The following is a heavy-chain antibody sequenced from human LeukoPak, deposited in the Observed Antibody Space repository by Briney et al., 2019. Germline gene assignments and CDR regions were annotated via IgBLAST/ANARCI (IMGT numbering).Heavy chain of an antibody. J-gene: IGHJ4*02. CDR3: AMDIIAAAGTIDY. V-gene: IGHV4-39*01. D-gene: IGHD6-13*01. CDR2: IYYSRST. CDR1: GGSISSSSYY. Sequence: KSSETLSLTCTVSGGSISSSSYYWGWLRQSPGKGLEWIGSIYYSRSTYYNPSLKSRVAISVDTSKNQFSLKLSSVTAADTAVYYCAMDIIAAAGTIDYWGQGTLVTGSS.